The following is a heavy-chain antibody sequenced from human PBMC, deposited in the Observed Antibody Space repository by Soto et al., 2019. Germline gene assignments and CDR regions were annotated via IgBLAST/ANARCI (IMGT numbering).Heavy chain of an antibody. CDR3: VRGLDYATFDY. CDR1: GYKFIDYY. CDR2: VNPDSGLA. Sequence: ASVKVSCKTSGYKFIDYYIHWVRQAPGEGLEWMGWVNPDSGLAYFAQKFQGRVTMTGGTSITTAFLELSRLISDDTAVYYCVRGLDYATFDYWGQGSLVTVS. D-gene: IGHD4-17*01. V-gene: IGHV1-2*02. J-gene: IGHJ4*02.